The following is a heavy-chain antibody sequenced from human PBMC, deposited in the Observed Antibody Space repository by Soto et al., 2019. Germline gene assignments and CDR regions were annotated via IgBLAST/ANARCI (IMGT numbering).Heavy chain of an antibody. CDR2: ISYDGSNK. J-gene: IGHJ4*02. CDR1: GFTFSSYA. Sequence: QVQLVESGGGVVQPGRSLRLSCAASGFTFSSYAMHWVRQAPGKGLEWVAVISYDGSNKYYADSVKGRFTISRDNSKNTLYLQMNSLRAEDTAVYYCARGGFSSYDLLDYWGQGTLVTVSS. V-gene: IGHV3-30-3*01. CDR3: ARGGFSSYDLLDY. D-gene: IGHD5-12*01.